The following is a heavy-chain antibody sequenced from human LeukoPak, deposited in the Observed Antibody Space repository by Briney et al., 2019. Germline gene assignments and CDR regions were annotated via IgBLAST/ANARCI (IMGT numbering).Heavy chain of an antibody. J-gene: IGHJ4*02. Sequence: PGRSLRLSFGASGFAFSTCAMGGLRQAPGKGLDSLTLICHGGRQKVYIGSVGGRFTISRDHSKNNVYPQMNSLTLEDTPVYYSPREIFGSGSYPDYWGQGTLVAVSS. CDR1: GFAFSTCA. V-gene: IGHV3-33*01. D-gene: IGHD3-10*01. CDR3: PREIFGSGSYPDY. CDR2: ICHGGRQK.